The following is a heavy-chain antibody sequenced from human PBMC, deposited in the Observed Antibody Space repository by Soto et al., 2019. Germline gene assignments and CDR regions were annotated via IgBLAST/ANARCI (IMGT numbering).Heavy chain of an antibody. CDR1: GGSVSSGSYY. CDR3: ARGIEGWYQGRYYYGMDV. J-gene: IGHJ6*02. V-gene: IGHV4-61*01. CDR2: IYYSGST. D-gene: IGHD6-19*01. Sequence: QVQLQESGPGLVKPSETLSLTCTVSGGSVSSGSYYWSWIRQPPGKGLEWIGYIYYSGSTNYNPSLKSRVTISVDTSKNQFALTLSSVTAAYTAVYYCARGIEGWYQGRYYYGMDVWGQWTTVTVSS.